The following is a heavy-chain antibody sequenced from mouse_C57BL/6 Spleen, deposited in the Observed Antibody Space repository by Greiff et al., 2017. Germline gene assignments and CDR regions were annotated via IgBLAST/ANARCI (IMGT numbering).Heavy chain of an antibody. Sequence: EVQLVESGGGLVKPGGSLKLSCAASGFTFSDYGMHWVRQAPEKGLEWVAYISSGSSTIYYADTVKGRFTISRDNAKNTLFLQMTSLRSEDTAMYYCARGGYDYLYYFDYWGQGTTLTVSS. V-gene: IGHV5-17*01. D-gene: IGHD2-4*01. CDR2: ISSGSSTI. CDR3: ARGGYDYLYYFDY. CDR1: GFTFSDYG. J-gene: IGHJ2*01.